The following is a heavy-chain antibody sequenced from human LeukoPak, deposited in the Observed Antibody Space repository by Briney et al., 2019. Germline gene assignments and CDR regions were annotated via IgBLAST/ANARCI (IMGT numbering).Heavy chain of an antibody. CDR1: GGSFSGYY. Sequence: SETLSLTCAVNGGSFSGYYWSWIRQPPGKGLEWIGEINHSGSTNYNPSLKSRVTISVDTSKNQFSLKLSSVTAADTAVYYCARVGGYSTSWYLRFDPWGQGTLVTVSS. CDR2: INHSGST. D-gene: IGHD6-13*01. CDR3: ARVGGYSTSWYLRFDP. J-gene: IGHJ5*02. V-gene: IGHV4-34*01.